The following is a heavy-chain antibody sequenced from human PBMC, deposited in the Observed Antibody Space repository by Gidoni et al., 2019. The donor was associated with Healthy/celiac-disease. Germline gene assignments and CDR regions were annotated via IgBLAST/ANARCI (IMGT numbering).Heavy chain of an antibody. Sequence: EVQLVESGGGLVKPGGSLSLSCAASGVTFSSYSMNWVRQAPGKGLEWVSSISSSSSYIYYADSVKGRFTISRDNAKNSLYLQMNSLRAEDTAVYYCARDPYCTNGVCYLDYWGQGTLVTVSS. CDR1: GVTFSSYS. CDR2: ISSSSSYI. V-gene: IGHV3-21*01. J-gene: IGHJ4*02. CDR3: ARDPYCTNGVCYLDY. D-gene: IGHD2-8*01.